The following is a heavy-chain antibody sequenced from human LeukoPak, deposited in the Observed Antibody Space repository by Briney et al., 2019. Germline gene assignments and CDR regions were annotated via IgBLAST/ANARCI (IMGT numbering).Heavy chain of an antibody. J-gene: IGHJ5*02. V-gene: IGHV1-69*04. CDR2: IIPIRGIA. Sequence: WASVKVSCKASGGTFSSYAISWVRQAPGQGLEWMGRIIPIRGIANYAQKFQGRVTITADKSTNTAYMELSSLRSEDTAVYFCATSPYYDFWIRYRDWFGPWGQGTLVTVSS. CDR1: GGTFSSYA. CDR3: ATSPYYDFWIRYRDWFGP. D-gene: IGHD3-3*01.